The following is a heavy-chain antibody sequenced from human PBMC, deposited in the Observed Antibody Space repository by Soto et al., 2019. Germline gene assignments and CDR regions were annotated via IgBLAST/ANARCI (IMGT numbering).Heavy chain of an antibody. J-gene: IGHJ4*02. CDR1: GGSISSSSYY. D-gene: IGHD3-16*02. CDR3: ARHGWGITFGGVIDIHHYFDY. Sequence: QLQLQESGPGLVKPSETLSLTCTVSGGSISSSSYYWGWIRQPPGKGLEWIGSIYYSGSTYYNPSLKSRVTISVDTSKNQFSLKLSSVTAADTAVYYCARHGWGITFGGVIDIHHYFDYWGQGTLVTVSS. V-gene: IGHV4-39*01. CDR2: IYYSGST.